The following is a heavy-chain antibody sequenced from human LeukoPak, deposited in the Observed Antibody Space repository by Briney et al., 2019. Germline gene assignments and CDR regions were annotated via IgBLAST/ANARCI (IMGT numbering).Heavy chain of an antibody. CDR2: ISSTNGHT. CDR1: GFSFSFSN. J-gene: IGHJ4*02. CDR3: ATSRGSWPDYFDY. D-gene: IGHD6-13*01. V-gene: IGHV3-21*06. Sequence: GGSLRLSCAASGFSFSFSNMNWVRQAPGKGLEWVSYISSTNGHTYYADSVNGRFTISRDTAKNSLYLQMNSLRAEDTAVYYCATSRGSWPDYFDYWGQGTLVTVSS.